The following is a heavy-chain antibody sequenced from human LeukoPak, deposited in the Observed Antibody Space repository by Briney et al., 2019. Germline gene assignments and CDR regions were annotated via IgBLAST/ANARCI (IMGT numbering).Heavy chain of an antibody. CDR3: ARECQLGLSFRYNWFDP. V-gene: IGHV1-2*02. CDR2: INPNSGGT. Sequence: ASVKVSCKASGYTFTGYYMHWVRQAPGQGLEWMGWINPNSGGTNYAQKFQGRVTMTRDTSISTAYMELSRLRSDDTAVYYCARECQLGLSFRYNWFDPWGQGTLVTVSS. CDR1: GYTFTGYY. D-gene: IGHD3/OR15-3a*01. J-gene: IGHJ5*02.